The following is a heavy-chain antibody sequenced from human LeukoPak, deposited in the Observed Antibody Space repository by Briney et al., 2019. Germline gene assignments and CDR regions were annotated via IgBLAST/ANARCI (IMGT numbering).Heavy chain of an antibody. D-gene: IGHD3-22*01. Sequence: ASVKVSCKASGGTFSSYAIGWVRQAPGQGLEWMGGIIPIFGTANYAQKFQGRVTITADESTSTAYMELSSLRSEDTAVYYCARAQSRNYYDSSGYAFDIWGQGTMVTVSS. CDR3: ARAQSRNYYDSSGYAFDI. CDR2: IIPIFGTA. J-gene: IGHJ3*02. V-gene: IGHV1-69*13. CDR1: GGTFSSYA.